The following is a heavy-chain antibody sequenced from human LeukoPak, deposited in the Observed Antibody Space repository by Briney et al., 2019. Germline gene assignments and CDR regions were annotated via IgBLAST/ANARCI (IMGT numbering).Heavy chain of an antibody. CDR2: INPNSGGT. J-gene: IGHJ4*02. Sequence: ASAKVSCKASGYTFTGYYMHWVRQAPGQRLEWMGRINPNSGGTNYAQKFQGRVTMTRDTSISTAYMELSRLRSDDTAVYYCARGDGYSYGYDYWGQGTLVTVSS. CDR1: GYTFTGYY. V-gene: IGHV1-2*06. CDR3: ARGDGYSYGYDY. D-gene: IGHD5-18*01.